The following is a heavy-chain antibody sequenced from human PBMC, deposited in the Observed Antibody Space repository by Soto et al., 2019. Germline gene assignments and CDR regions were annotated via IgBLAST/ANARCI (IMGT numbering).Heavy chain of an antibody. Sequence: ESGGGLVQPGGSLRLSCAASGFTFSSYEMNWVRQAPGKGLEWVSYISSSGSTIYYADSVKGRFTISRDNAKNSLYLQMNSLRAEDTAVYYCASSYNYYDSSGSIFDYWGQGTLVTVSS. J-gene: IGHJ4*02. CDR3: ASSYNYYDSSGSIFDY. V-gene: IGHV3-48*03. CDR2: ISSSGSTI. D-gene: IGHD3-22*01. CDR1: GFTFSSYE.